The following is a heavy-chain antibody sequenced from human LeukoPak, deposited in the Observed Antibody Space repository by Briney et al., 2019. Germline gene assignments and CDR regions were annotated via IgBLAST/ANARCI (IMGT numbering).Heavy chain of an antibody. J-gene: IGHJ4*02. CDR3: ARGPSGGNGFSY. Sequence: GGSLRLSCAASGFTFSSYAMSWVRQAPGKGLEWVANIKQDGSERYYVDSVKGRFTISRDNAKNSLYLQMNSLRAVDTAVYYCARGPSGGNGFSYWGLGTLVTVSS. CDR1: GFTFSSYA. V-gene: IGHV3-7*04. D-gene: IGHD2-15*01. CDR2: IKQDGSER.